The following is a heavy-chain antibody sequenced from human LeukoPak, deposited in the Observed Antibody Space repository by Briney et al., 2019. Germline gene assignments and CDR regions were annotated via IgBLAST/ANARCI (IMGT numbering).Heavy chain of an antibody. CDR3: ARGGIHSSGSLRTFDL. D-gene: IGHD3-22*01. Sequence: GASVKVSCKASGYTFTSYGISLVRQAPGQGLEWMGWMNPNSGFTGYAQKFRGRVTMTRDTTISTAYMELSSLRSEDTAAYYCARGGIHSSGSLRTFDLWGQGTLVTVSS. CDR2: MNPNSGFT. CDR1: GYTFTSYG. V-gene: IGHV1-8*02. J-gene: IGHJ4*02.